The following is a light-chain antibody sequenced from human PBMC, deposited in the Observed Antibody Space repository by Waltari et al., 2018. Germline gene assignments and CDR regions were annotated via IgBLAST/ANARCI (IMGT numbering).Light chain of an antibody. CDR1: NANNGSGYA. Sequence: QSVLTQPPSVAGAPGQTVTISRTGGNANNGSGYAAHCYPFLPGIAPKLLIYDANNRPSGVPDRFSGSKSGTSASLAITGLQAEDEADYYCQSYDSGLSARVFGGGTKLTVL. V-gene: IGLV1-40*01. CDR3: QSYDSGLSARV. J-gene: IGLJ3*02. CDR2: DAN.